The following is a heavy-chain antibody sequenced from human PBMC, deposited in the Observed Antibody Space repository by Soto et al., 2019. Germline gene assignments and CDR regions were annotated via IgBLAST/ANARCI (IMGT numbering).Heavy chain of an antibody. V-gene: IGHV4-34*01. CDR2: INHSGST. D-gene: IGHD4-17*01. Sequence: SETLSLTCAVYGGSFSGYYWSWIRQPPGKGLEWIGEINHSGSTNYNPSLKSRGTISVDTSKHQFSLMLSSVTAADTAVYYCARLEPVTTHYMGYYYGMDVWGQGTTVTVSS. CDR3: ARLEPVTTHYMGYYYGMDV. J-gene: IGHJ6*02. CDR1: GGSFSGYY.